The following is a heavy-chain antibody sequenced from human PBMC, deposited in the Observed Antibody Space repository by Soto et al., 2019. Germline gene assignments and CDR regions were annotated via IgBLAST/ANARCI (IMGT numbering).Heavy chain of an antibody. J-gene: IGHJ6*03. Sequence: GGSLRLSCAASGFTFSSYGMHWVRQAPGKGLEWVAVIWYDGSNKYYADSVKGRFTISRDNSKNTLYLQMNSLRAEDTAVYYCARDPPNKAAAGTGNYYYYYYYMDVWGKGTTVTVSS. D-gene: IGHD6-13*01. CDR2: IWYDGSNK. CDR1: GFTFSSYG. V-gene: IGHV3-33*01. CDR3: ARDPPNKAAAGTGNYYYYYYYMDV.